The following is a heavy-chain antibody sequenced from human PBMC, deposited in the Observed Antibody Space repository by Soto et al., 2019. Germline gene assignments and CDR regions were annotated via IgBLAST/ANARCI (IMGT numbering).Heavy chain of an antibody. CDR1: GGSISSDGGYYL. CDR2: VYDSGSP. V-gene: IGHV4-31*03. J-gene: IGHJ4*02. Sequence: SETLSLTCTVSGGSISSDGGYYLWSWIRQQPGKGREGIGYVYDSGSPYYHPSLESRVTVSVDTSKHQFSLKLSAVTAADTAVYYCARVREIYFDSWVQEIVVTFSS. CDR3: ARVREIYFDS.